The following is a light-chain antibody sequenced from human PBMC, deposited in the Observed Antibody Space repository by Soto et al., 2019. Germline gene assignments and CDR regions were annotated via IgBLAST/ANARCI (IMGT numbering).Light chain of an antibody. CDR1: NSDVGSHNF. CDR2: EAS. Sequence: QSALTQPASVSGSPGQSITISCTGTNSDVGSHNFVSWYQQYPGKAPKLLIYEASKRPSGLSNRFSGSKSGNTASLTISGLQAEDEADYYCCSLTNGATWVFGGGTKRTVL. CDR3: CSLTNGATWV. V-gene: IGLV2-23*01. J-gene: IGLJ3*02.